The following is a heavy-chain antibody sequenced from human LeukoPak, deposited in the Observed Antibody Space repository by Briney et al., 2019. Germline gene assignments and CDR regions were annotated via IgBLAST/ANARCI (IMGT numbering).Heavy chain of an antibody. J-gene: IGHJ4*02. V-gene: IGHV3-23*01. CDR1: GFSFSSYA. Sequence: GGSLRLSCATSGFSFSSYAMSWVRQAPGKGLEWVSAMSSSDDGRYYAASVRGRFAISRDTSRSTLYLQMNSLRAEDAAVYYCAKAPVTSCRGAFRYPFDYWGQGTLVTVSS. CDR2: MSSSDDGR. CDR3: AKAPVTSCRGAFRYPFDY. D-gene: IGHD2-15*01.